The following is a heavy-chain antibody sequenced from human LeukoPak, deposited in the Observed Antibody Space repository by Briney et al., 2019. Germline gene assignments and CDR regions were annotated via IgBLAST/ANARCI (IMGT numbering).Heavy chain of an antibody. V-gene: IGHV4-4*02. J-gene: IGHJ4*02. Sequence: SETLSLTCAISGGSISSSNWWSWVRQPPGKGLEWIGQIFHSGSTNYNPSLKSRVTISVDKSKNQFSLMLSSVTAADTAVYYCARGRQWLVPTFFDYWGQGTLVTVSS. D-gene: IGHD6-19*01. CDR2: IFHSGST. CDR1: GGSISSSNW. CDR3: ARGRQWLVPTFFDY.